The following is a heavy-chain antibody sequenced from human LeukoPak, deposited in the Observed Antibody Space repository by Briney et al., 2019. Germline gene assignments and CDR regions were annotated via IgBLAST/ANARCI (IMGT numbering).Heavy chain of an antibody. CDR1: GYTFTSYI. D-gene: IGHD6-13*01. CDR3: ARDRHIAAAVYYYYMDV. J-gene: IGHJ6*03. V-gene: IGHV1-18*01. CDR2: INAYNSNT. Sequence: ASVKVSCKASGYTFTSYIISWVRQAPGQGLEWMGWINAYNSNTDYAQRVQGRVTMTTDTSTSTAYMELRSLRSDDTAVYYCARDRHIAAAVYYYYMDVWGKGTPVTVSS.